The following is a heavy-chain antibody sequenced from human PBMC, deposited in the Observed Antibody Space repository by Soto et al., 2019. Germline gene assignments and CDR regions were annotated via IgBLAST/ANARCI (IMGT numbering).Heavy chain of an antibody. CDR2: IDADGCTT. CDR1: KFTFSSYW. D-gene: IGHD3-10*01. CDR3: TSSGSYDIAWLDP. V-gene: IGHV3-74*01. Sequence: GGSVRLSCEASKFTFSSYWMHYVRQAPGKGLVWVSRIDADGCTTYYADSVSGRFTISIDNAKNTLYLQLNSLRAVDTDVYYCTSSGSYDIAWLDPWGQGTLVTVSS. J-gene: IGHJ5*02.